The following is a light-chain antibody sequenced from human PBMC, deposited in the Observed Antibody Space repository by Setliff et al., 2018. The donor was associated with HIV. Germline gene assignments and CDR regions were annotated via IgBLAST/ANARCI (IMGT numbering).Light chain of an antibody. Sequence: QSVLTQPASVSGSPGQSITISCTGTSSDVGAYNAVYWYQQHPGKAPKLMIYDVSTRPSGVSNRFSGSKSGNTASLTISGLQTEDEADYYCSSYTSSSTDVFGTGTKVTVL. J-gene: IGLJ1*01. V-gene: IGLV2-14*01. CDR3: SSYTSSSTDV. CDR1: SSDVGAYNA. CDR2: DVS.